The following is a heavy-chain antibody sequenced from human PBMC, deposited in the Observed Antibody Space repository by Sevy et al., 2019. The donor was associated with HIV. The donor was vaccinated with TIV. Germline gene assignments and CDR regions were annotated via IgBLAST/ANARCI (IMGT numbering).Heavy chain of an antibody. CDR2: IYYSGST. J-gene: IGHJ4*02. Sequence: SETLSLTCTVSGGSISSGDYYWSWIRQPPGKGLEWIGYIYYSGSTYYNPSLKSRVTISVDTSKNQFSLKLSSETAADTAVYYCARARTMVREYFDYWGQGTLVTVSS. V-gene: IGHV4-30-4*01. CDR3: ARARTMVREYFDY. D-gene: IGHD3-10*01. CDR1: GGSISSGDYY.